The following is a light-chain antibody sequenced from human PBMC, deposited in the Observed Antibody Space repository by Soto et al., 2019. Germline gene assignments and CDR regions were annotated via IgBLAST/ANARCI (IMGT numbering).Light chain of an antibody. CDR2: EVD. Sequence: QSALTQPASVSGSPGQSIAISCIGTSSDVGGYNYVSWYQQHPGKAPKLMIYEVDSRPSGVSNRFSGSKSGNTASLTISGLQAEDEGDYFCSSFSSNYTYVFGKGTKLTVL. CDR3: SSFSSNYTYV. J-gene: IGLJ1*01. V-gene: IGLV2-14*01. CDR1: SSDVGGYNY.